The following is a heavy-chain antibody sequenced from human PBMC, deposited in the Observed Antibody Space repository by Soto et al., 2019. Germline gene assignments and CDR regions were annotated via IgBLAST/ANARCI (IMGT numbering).Heavy chain of an antibody. CDR1: GYTFTSYG. CDR3: AREDYGDSQIRYIYYYYYGMDV. D-gene: IGHD4-17*01. Sequence: ASVKVSCKASGYTFTSYGISWVRQAPGQGLEWMGWISAYNGNTNYAQKLQGRVTMTTDTSTSTAYMELRSLRSDDTAVYYCAREDYGDSQIRYIYYYYYGMDVWGQGTTVTVSS. J-gene: IGHJ6*02. CDR2: ISAYNGNT. V-gene: IGHV1-18*01.